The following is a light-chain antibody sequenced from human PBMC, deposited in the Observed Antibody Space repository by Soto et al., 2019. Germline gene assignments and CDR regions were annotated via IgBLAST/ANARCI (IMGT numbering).Light chain of an antibody. CDR3: LQYYSYPQT. V-gene: IGKV1-9*01. J-gene: IGKJ1*01. CDR2: VAS. CDR1: QGISSY. Sequence: IQLTQSPSSLSSSVGDRVTITCRASQGISSYLAWYQQKPGKAPERLIYVASSLQSGVPSGFSGSGSGTEFSLAITSLQPEDFATYYCLQYYSYPQTFGQGTKVDIK.